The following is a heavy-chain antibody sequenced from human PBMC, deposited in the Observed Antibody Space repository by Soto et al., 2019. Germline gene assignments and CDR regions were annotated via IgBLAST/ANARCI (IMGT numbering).Heavy chain of an antibody. D-gene: IGHD1-26*01. V-gene: IGHV3-66*01. CDR1: GFTVSSNY. Sequence: GGSVRLSCAASGFTVSSNYMSWVRQAPGKGLEWVSVIYSGGSTYYADSVKGRFTISRDNSKNTLYLQMNSLRAEDTAVYYCARDRIVGATFPFDYYYYGMDVWGQGTTVTVSS. CDR2: IYSGGST. CDR3: ARDRIVGATFPFDYYYYGMDV. J-gene: IGHJ6*02.